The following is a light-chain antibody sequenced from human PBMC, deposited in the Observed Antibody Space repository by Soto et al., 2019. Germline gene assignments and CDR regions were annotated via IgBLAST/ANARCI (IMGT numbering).Light chain of an antibody. J-gene: IGKJ5*01. CDR3: QQSYRAPT. V-gene: IGKV1-39*01. CDR1: QSISSY. Sequence: DIQMTQSPSSPSASVGDRVTITCRASQSISSYLNWYQQKPGKAPKLLIYAASSLQSGVPSRFSGSGYGTEFTLTISSLQPDDFATYYCQQSYRAPTFGQGTRLEIK. CDR2: AAS.